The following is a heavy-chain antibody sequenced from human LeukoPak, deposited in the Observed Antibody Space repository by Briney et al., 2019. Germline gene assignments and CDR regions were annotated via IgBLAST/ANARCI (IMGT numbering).Heavy chain of an antibody. Sequence: ASVKVSCKASGGTFSSYAISWVRQAPGQGLEWMGWISAYNGNTNYAQKLQGRVTMTTDTSTSTAYMELRSLRSDDTAVYYCARATVTTADWFDPWGQGTLVTVSS. D-gene: IGHD4-17*01. CDR3: ARATVTTADWFDP. CDR2: ISAYNGNT. J-gene: IGHJ5*02. V-gene: IGHV1-18*01. CDR1: GGTFSSYA.